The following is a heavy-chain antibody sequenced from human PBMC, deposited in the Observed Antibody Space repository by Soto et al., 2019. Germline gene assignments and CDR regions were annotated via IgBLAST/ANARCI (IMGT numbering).Heavy chain of an antibody. CDR3: ARSKGVDIVATSPMDY. CDR2: INAGNGNT. Sequence: ASVKVSCKASGYTFTSYAMHWVRQAPGQRLEWMGWINAGNGNTKYSQKFQGRVTITRDTSASTAYMELSSLRSEDTAVYYCARSKGVDIVATSPMDYWGQGTLVTVSP. D-gene: IGHD5-12*01. CDR1: GYTFTSYA. J-gene: IGHJ4*02. V-gene: IGHV1-3*01.